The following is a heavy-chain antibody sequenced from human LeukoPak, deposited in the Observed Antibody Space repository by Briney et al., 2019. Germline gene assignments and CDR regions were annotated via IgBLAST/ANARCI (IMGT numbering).Heavy chain of an antibody. Sequence: PSETLSLTCAVYGGSFSGYYWSWIRQPPGKGLEWIGEINHSGSTNYNPSLKSRVTISVDTSKNQFSLKLRYVTAAATAVYLCARGRDDFWSGYYTGVDYWGQGTLVTVSS. CDR2: INHSGST. J-gene: IGHJ4*02. D-gene: IGHD3-3*01. V-gene: IGHV4-34*01. CDR3: ARGRDDFWSGYYTGVDY. CDR1: GGSFSGYY.